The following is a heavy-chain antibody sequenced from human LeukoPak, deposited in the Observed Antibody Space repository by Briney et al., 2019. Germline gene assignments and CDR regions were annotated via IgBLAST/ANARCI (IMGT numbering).Heavy chain of an antibody. D-gene: IGHD3-10*01. CDR3: AKILASGSGSY. V-gene: IGHV3-53*01. Sequence: GGSLRLSCAASGFTVSSNYMSWVRQAPGKGLEWVSVIYSGGSTYYADSVKGRFTISRDNSKNTLILQMDSLRADDTAIYYCAKILASGSGSYWGQGTLVLVSS. J-gene: IGHJ4*02. CDR2: IYSGGST. CDR1: GFTVSSNY.